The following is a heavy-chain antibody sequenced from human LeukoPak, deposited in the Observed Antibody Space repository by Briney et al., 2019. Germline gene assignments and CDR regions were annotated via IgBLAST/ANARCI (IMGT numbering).Heavy chain of an antibody. CDR2: ISSSSSYI. J-gene: IGHJ4*02. V-gene: IGHV3-21*01. CDR1: GFTFSSYS. D-gene: IGHD6-19*01. CDR3: ARSPEQWLVTGHYFDY. Sequence: GGSLRLSCAASGFTFSSYSMNWVRQAPGKGLEWVSSISSSSSYIYYADSVKGRFTISRDSAKNSLYLQMNSLRAEDAAVYYCARSPEQWLVTGHYFDYWGQGTLVTVSS.